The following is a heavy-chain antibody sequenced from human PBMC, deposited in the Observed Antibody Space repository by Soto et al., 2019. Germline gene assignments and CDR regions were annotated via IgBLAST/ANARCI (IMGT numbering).Heavy chain of an antibody. D-gene: IGHD3-10*01. V-gene: IGHV4-34*01. J-gene: IGHJ6*02. Sequence: SLTLSLTCAVYGGSFSDYYWTLIRQPPGTGLEWIGEINHSGSTNYNPSLKSRVTISVDTSKNQFSLKLSSVTAADTAVYYCARHSNYYGSGSPPSHYYYGMDVWGQGTTVTVSS. CDR3: ARHSNYYGSGSPPSHYYYGMDV. CDR2: INHSGST. CDR1: GGSFSDYY.